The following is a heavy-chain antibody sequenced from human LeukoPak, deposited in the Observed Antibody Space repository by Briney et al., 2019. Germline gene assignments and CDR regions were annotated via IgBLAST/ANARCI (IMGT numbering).Heavy chain of an antibody. CDR3: AKSVGYHSDRSGYYWLGTFDS. J-gene: IGHJ4*02. V-gene: IGHV3-23*01. CDR2: ISGGGVNT. CDR1: GFTFSTYP. Sequence: GGSLRLPCVASGFTFSTYPMSWVRQAAGKGLEWVSAISGGGVNTYYADSVKGRFTISRDESKNTLYLQINSLRAEDTAVYYCAKSVGYHSDRSGYYWLGTFDSWGQGTLVTVSS. D-gene: IGHD3-22*01.